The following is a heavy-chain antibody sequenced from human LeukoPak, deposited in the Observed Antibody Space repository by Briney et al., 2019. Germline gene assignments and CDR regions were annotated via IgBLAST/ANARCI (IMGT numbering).Heavy chain of an antibody. D-gene: IGHD3-3*01. CDR3: ARVYYDSWSGFERDAFDI. CDR1: GGSFSGYY. J-gene: IGHJ3*02. Sequence: PSETLSLTCAVYGGSFSGYYWSWIRQPPGKGLEWIGEINHSGSTNYNPSLKSRVTISVDTSKNQFSLKLSSVTAADTAVYYCARVYYDSWSGFERDAFDIWGQGTMVTVSS. CDR2: INHSGST. V-gene: IGHV4-34*01.